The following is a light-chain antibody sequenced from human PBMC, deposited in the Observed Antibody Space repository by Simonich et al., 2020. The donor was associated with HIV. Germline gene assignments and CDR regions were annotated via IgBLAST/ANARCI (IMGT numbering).Light chain of an antibody. CDR2: WAS. CDR1: QTILYSSNNKNY. V-gene: IGKV4-1*01. CDR3: QQYYITPHT. Sequence: DIVMTQSPDSLAVSLGERATINCTSSQTILYSSNNKNYLAWYQQRPRQPPNLLIYWASTRESGVPDRCSGSGSGTDFTLTINSLQAEDVAFYYCQQYYITPHTFGQGTKVEIK. J-gene: IGKJ1*01.